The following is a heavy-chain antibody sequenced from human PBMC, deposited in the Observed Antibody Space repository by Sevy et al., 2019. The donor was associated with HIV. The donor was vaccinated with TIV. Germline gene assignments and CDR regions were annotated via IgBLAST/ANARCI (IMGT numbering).Heavy chain of an antibody. J-gene: IGHJ4*02. CDR3: AREGFPLPAATRVNSGFDY. CDR2: INVNSGGT. CDR1: GYTFSDYY. Sequence: ASVKVSCKASGYTFSDYYMHWVRQAPGQGLEWMGWINVNSGGTNYARDFRGRVTMARDTSISTAYMELIGMTFDDTAVYYWAREGFPLPAATRVNSGFDYWGQGTLVNVSS. D-gene: IGHD6-25*01. V-gene: IGHV1-2*02.